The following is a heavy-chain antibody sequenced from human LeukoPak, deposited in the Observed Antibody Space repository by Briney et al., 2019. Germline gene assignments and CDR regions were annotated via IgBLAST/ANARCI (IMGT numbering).Heavy chain of an antibody. V-gene: IGHV3-30*03. CDR3: ARPDYGDYRKFDY. CDR1: GFTFSSYG. J-gene: IGHJ4*02. D-gene: IGHD4-17*01. CDR2: ISYDGSNK. Sequence: PGGSLRLSCAASGFTFSSYGMHWVRQAPGKGLEWVAVISYDGSNKYYADSVKGRFTISRDNAKNSLYLQMNSLRAEDTAVYYCARPDYGDYRKFDYWGQGTLVTVSS.